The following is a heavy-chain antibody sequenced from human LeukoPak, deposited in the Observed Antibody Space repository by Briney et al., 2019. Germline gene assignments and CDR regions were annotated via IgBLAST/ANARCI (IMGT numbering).Heavy chain of an antibody. CDR1: GYSISSGYY. J-gene: IGHJ5*02. V-gene: IGHV4-38-2*02. CDR3: AREGYVWAAYSSSWYAPNWFDP. CDR2: IYHSGST. D-gene: IGHD6-13*01. Sequence: PSETLSLTCTVSGYSISSGYYWGWIRQPPGKGLEWIGSIYHSGSTYYNPSLKSRVTISVDTSKNQFSLKLSSVTAADTAVYYCAREGYVWAAYSSSWYAPNWFDPWGQGTLVTVSS.